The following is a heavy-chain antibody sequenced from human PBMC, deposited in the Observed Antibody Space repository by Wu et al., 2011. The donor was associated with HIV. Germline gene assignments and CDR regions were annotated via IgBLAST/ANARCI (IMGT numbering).Heavy chain of an antibody. CDR3: AREYDGWSSGFDY. J-gene: IGHJ4*02. D-gene: IGHD6-19*01. V-gene: IGHV1-69*05. Sequence: QVQLVQSGAEVKKPGSSVKVSCKASGGTFRSYGISWVRQAPGQGLEWMGRIIPIFGTANYARKFQGRVTITTDESTSTAYMELSSLRSEDTAVYYCAREYDGWSSGFDYWAREPWSPSPQ. CDR2: IIPIFGTA. CDR1: GGTFRSYG.